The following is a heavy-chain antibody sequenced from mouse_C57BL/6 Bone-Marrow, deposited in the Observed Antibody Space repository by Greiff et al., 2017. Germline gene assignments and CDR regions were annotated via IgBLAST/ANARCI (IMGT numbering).Heavy chain of an antibody. V-gene: IGHV5-17*01. D-gene: IGHD2-3*01. CDR1: GFTFRDYG. Sequence: EVHLVESGGGLVKPGGSLKLSCAASGFTFRDYGMHWVRQAPEKGLEWVAYISSGSSTIYYADTVKGRFTFSRDNAKNTLFLQMTSLRSEDTAMYYCARMMVKAWFAYWGQGTLVTVSA. J-gene: IGHJ3*01. CDR2: ISSGSSTI. CDR3: ARMMVKAWFAY.